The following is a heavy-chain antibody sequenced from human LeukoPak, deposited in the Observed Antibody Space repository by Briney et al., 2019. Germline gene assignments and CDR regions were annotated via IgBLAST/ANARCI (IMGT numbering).Heavy chain of an antibody. CDR1: RFSLSSSGVG. Sequence: SGPTLVNPTQTLTLTCTFSRFSLSSSGVGVGWIRQPPGKALEWLALIYWNDDKRYSPSLKSRLTITKDTSKNQVVLTMANMDPADTATYYCAHRRIVPAPIVWSEDAFDIWGQGTIVTVSS. V-gene: IGHV2-5*01. D-gene: IGHD2-2*02. J-gene: IGHJ3*02. CDR2: IYWNDDK. CDR3: AHRRIVPAPIVWSEDAFDI.